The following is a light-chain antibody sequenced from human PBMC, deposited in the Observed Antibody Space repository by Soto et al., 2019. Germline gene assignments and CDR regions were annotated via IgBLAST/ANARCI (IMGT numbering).Light chain of an antibody. CDR3: SSYTRSSTHV. Sequence: QSALTQPASVSGSPGQSITISCTGTSSDVGGYNYVSWYQQHPGKAPKLMIYEVSNRPSGVSNRFSGSKSGNTASLTISGLQAEDEADYYCSSYTRSSTHVFGNGTKVTV. J-gene: IGLJ1*01. CDR2: EVS. CDR1: SSDVGGYNY. V-gene: IGLV2-14*01.